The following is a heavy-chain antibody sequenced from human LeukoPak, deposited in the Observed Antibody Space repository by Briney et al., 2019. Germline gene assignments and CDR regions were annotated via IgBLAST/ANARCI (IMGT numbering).Heavy chain of an antibody. D-gene: IGHD3-16*01. CDR2: ISSSSNYI. J-gene: IGHJ3*02. CDR3: TRGGSAFDI. V-gene: IGHV3-21*01. CDR1: GFTFSNAW. Sequence: GGSLRLSCAASGFTFSNAWMSWVRQAPGKGLEWVSSISSSSNYIYYADSVKGRFTISRDNAKDSLYLQMNSLRAEDTAVYYCTRGGSAFDIWGQGTMVTVSS.